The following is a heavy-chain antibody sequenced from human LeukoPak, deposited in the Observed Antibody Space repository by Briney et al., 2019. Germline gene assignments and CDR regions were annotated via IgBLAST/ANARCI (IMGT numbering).Heavy chain of an antibody. CDR3: AKGPLWFGELYLPY. J-gene: IGHJ4*02. D-gene: IGHD3-10*01. CDR1: GFTFSSYG. V-gene: IGHV3-30*18. CDR2: ISYDGSNK. Sequence: GGSLRLSCAASGFTFSSYGMHWVRQAPGKGLEWGAVISYDGSNKYYADSVKGRFTISRDNSKNTLYLQMNSLRAEDTAVYYCAKGPLWFGELYLPYWGQGTLVTVSS.